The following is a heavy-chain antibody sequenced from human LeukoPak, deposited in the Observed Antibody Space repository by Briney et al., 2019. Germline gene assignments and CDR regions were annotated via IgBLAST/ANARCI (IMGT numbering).Heavy chain of an antibody. V-gene: IGHV3-7*01. D-gene: IGHD7-27*01. CDR2: IKQDGSEK. Sequence: GGSLRLSCAASGFTFSSYSMNWVRQAPGKGLEWVANIKQDGSEKYYVDSVKGRFTISRDNAKNSLYLQMNSLRAEDTAVYYCARVTGRTYYYYYYGMDVWGQGTTVTVSS. CDR1: GFTFSSYS. CDR3: ARVTGRTYYYYYYGMDV. J-gene: IGHJ6*02.